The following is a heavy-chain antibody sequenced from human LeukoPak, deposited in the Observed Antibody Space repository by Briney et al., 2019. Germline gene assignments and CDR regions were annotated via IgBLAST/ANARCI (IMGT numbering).Heavy chain of an antibody. CDR1: GGSISSYY. D-gene: IGHD3-3*01. CDR2: IYYSGST. Sequence: SETLSLTCTVSGGSISSYYWSWIRQPPGKGLEWIGYIYYSGSTNYNPSLKSRVTISVDTSKNQFSLKLSSVTAADTAVYYCARVALGDDYDFWSGYPGKPYYFDYWGQGTLVTVSS. J-gene: IGHJ4*02. V-gene: IGHV4-59*12. CDR3: ARVALGDDYDFWSGYPGKPYYFDY.